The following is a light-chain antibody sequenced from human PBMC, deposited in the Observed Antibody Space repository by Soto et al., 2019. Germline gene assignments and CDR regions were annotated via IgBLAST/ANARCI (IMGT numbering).Light chain of an antibody. CDR2: AAS. CDR3: QQSYSTPQA. Sequence: DIQMTQSPSSLSASVGDXXTITCRASQSISSYLNWYQQKPGKAPKLLIYAASSLQSGVPSRSSGSGSGTDFTLTISSLQPEDFATYYCQQSYSTPQAFGGATRWIS. J-gene: IGKJ4*01. V-gene: IGKV1-39*01. CDR1: QSISSY.